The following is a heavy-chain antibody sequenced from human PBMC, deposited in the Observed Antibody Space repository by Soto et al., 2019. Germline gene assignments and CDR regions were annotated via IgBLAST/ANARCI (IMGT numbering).Heavy chain of an antibody. Sequence: QVQLVQSGAEVKKPGSSVKVSCKASGGTFSSYAISWVRQAPGQGLEWMGGIIPIFGTANYAQKFQGRVTITADESTSTAYMELSSLRSEDTAVYYCATPEYYYGSGSSNDLDYWGHGTLVTVSS. CDR2: IIPIFGTA. J-gene: IGHJ4*01. V-gene: IGHV1-69*01. CDR1: GGTFSSYA. D-gene: IGHD3-10*01. CDR3: ATPEYYYGSGSSNDLDY.